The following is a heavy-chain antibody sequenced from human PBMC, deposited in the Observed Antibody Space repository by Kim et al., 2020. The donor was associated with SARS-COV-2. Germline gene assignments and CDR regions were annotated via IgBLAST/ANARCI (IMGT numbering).Heavy chain of an antibody. J-gene: IGHJ4*02. V-gene: IGHV1-24*01. CDR3: LVRAATHFDY. Sequence: ETIDAQKLQGRVTMTEDTTTDTAYMELRSLRSEDTAVYYCLVRAATHFDYWGQGTLVTVSS. CDR2: ET. D-gene: IGHD2-15*01.